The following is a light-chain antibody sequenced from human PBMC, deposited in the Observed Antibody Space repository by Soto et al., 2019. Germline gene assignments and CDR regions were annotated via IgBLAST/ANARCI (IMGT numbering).Light chain of an antibody. CDR3: QQYGSSPRT. CDR1: QSVSLS. Sequence: EIVLTQSPATLSLSPGERATLSCRASQSVSLSLAWFQMRPGQPPRLLIYGASTRATDIPARFSSSGSGTDFTLTISRLGPEDFAVYYCQQYGSSPRTFGQGTKVDIK. V-gene: IGKV3-20*01. J-gene: IGKJ1*01. CDR2: GAS.